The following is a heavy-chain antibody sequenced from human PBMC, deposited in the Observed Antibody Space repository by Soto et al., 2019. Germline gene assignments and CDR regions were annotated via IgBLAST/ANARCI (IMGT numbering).Heavy chain of an antibody. V-gene: IGHV1-46*01. CDR1: GGTFSSYA. Sequence: ASVKVSCKASGGTFSSYAIHWMRQAPGQGLEWMGIINPSGGSTTYAQKFQGRVTMTRDTSTSTVYMDLSSLRSEDTAVYYCARSPYSSGYYYAIDYWGQGTLVTVSS. CDR2: INPSGGST. J-gene: IGHJ4*02. CDR3: ARSPYSSGYYYAIDY. D-gene: IGHD3-22*01.